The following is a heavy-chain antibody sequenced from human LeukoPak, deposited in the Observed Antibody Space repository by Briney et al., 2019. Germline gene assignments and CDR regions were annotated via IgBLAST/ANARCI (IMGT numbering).Heavy chain of an antibody. V-gene: IGHV4-30-2*01. CDR2: IYHSGST. D-gene: IGHD4-17*01. J-gene: IGHJ4*02. CDR1: GGSISSGGYS. CDR3: ARHSSYGDFFDY. Sequence: SQTLSLTCAVSGGSISSGGYSWSWIRQPPGKGLEWIGYIYHSGSTYYNPSLKSRVTISVDRSKNQFSLKLSSVTAADTAVCYCARHSSYGDFFDYWGQGTLVTVSS.